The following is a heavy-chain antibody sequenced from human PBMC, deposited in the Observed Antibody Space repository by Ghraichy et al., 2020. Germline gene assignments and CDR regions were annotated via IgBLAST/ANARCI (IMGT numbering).Heavy chain of an antibody. CDR2: INHSGRT. V-gene: IGHV4-34*01. D-gene: IGHD6-13*01. Sequence: LNISCAVYGGSFSGYYWSWIRQPPGKGLEWIGEINHSGRTNYNPSLKSRVTISVDTSKNQFSLKLSSVTAADTAVYYCARLFRIAAAASYYYYDFDVWGQGTTVTVSS. J-gene: IGHJ6*02. CDR3: ARLFRIAAAASYYYYDFDV. CDR1: GGSFSGYY.